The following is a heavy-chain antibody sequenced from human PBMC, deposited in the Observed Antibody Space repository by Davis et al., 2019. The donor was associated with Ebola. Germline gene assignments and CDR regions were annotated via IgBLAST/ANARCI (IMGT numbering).Heavy chain of an antibody. V-gene: IGHV3-23*01. D-gene: IGHD4-17*01. CDR1: GFIFSSYA. CDR2: ISVRSIT. CDR3: AKVHPPTTVTTGWFDP. Sequence: GESLKISCAASGFIFSSYAMSWVRQAPGEGLEWASSISVRSITDHADSVKGRFTISRDNSKNTLYLQMNSLRAEDTAVYYCAKVHPPTTVTTGWFDPWGQGTLVTVSS. J-gene: IGHJ5*02.